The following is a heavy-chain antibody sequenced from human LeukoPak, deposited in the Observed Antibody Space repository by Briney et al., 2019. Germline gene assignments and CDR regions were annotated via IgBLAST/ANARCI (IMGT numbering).Heavy chain of an antibody. CDR2: IYSGGST. CDR1: GFTVSSNY. CDR3: AREVVRGVIDY. Sequence: GGSLRLSCAASGFTVSSNYMSWVRQAPGKGLEWVSVIYSGGSTYYADSVKGRFPISRDNSKNTLYLQMNSLRAEDTAVYYCAREVVRGVIDYWGQGTLVTVSS. V-gene: IGHV3-53*01. D-gene: IGHD3-10*01. J-gene: IGHJ4*02.